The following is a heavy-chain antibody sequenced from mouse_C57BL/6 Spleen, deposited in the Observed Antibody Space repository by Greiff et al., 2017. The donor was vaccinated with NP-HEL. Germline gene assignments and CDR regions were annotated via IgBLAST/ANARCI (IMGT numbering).Heavy chain of an antibody. D-gene: IGHD3-2*02. CDR3: AIGASGYAWFAY. J-gene: IGHJ3*01. Sequence: QVQLQQPGAELVKPGASVQVSCKASGYTFTRYWMPWVKQRPGQGLEWIGRIHPSDSDTNYNQKFKGKAPLTVATSSSTAYMQLSSLTSEDSAVYYCAIGASGYAWFAYWGQGTLVTVSA. CDR1: GYTFTRYW. V-gene: IGHV1-74*01. CDR2: IHPSDSDT.